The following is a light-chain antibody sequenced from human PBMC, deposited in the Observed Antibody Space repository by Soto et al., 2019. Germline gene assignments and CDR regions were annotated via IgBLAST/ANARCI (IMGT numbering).Light chain of an antibody. J-gene: IGLJ3*02. CDR1: SSDVCGYDY. CDR2: EVN. CDR3: NSYAGSNNWV. Sequence: QSALTQPPSASGSPGQSVTISCTGTSSDVCGYDYVSWYQHHPGKAPKLMIYEVNKRPSGVPDRFSGSKSGNTASLTVSGLQAEDEADYYCNSYAGSNNWVFGGGTKLTVL. V-gene: IGLV2-8*01.